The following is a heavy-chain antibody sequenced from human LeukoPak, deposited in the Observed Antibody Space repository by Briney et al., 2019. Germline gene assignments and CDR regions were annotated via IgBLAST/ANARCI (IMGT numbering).Heavy chain of an antibody. CDR1: GYTFTSYY. CDR3: ASSGAVAGARGLDY. D-gene: IGHD6-19*01. Sequence: ASVKVSCKASGYTFTSYYMHWVRQAPGQGLEWMGIINPSGGSTSYAQKFQGRVTMTRDMSTSTVYMELSSLRSEDTAVYYCASSGAVAGARGLDYWGQGTLVTVFS. CDR2: INPSGGST. V-gene: IGHV1-46*01. J-gene: IGHJ4*02.